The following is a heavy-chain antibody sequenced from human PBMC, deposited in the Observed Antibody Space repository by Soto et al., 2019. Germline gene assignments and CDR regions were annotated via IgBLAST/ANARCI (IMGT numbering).Heavy chain of an antibody. D-gene: IGHD2-2*01. CDR2: IYYSGST. CDR1: GASVSSGSYY. CDR3: ARVKGIYIYGVVPYYFDY. J-gene: IGHJ4*02. Sequence: SETLSLTCTVSGASVSSGSYYWSWIRQPPGKGLEWIGYIYYSGSTNYKPSLESRVTISVDTSKNHFSLKLTSVTAADTAVYYCARVKGIYIYGVVPYYFDYWGQGTLVTVSS. V-gene: IGHV4-61*03.